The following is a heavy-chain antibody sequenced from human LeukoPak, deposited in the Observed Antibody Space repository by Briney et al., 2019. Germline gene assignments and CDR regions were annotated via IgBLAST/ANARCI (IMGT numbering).Heavy chain of an antibody. CDR1: GYTFTGYY. Sequence: SVKVSCKASGYTFTGYYMHWVRQAPGQGLEWMGGIIPIFGSANYAQKFQGRVTITADESTSTAYMELSSLRSEDTAMYYCARAYMTATRHFDYWGQGTLVTVSS. CDR3: ARAYMTATRHFDY. D-gene: IGHD2-21*02. J-gene: IGHJ4*02. CDR2: IIPIFGSA. V-gene: IGHV1-69*13.